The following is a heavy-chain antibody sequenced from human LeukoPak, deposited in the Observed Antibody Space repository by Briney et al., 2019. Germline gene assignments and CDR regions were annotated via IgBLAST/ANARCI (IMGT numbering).Heavy chain of an antibody. CDR2: ISYDGSNK. Sequence: GESLTLSCAASGFTFSSYAMHWVRQPPGKGLEWVGVISYDGSNKYSANSVKGRFTISRDNSKNTLYLQMNRLRAEDTAVYCCARDLLRYFDYWGQGTLVTVSS. CDR3: ARDLLRYFDY. J-gene: IGHJ4*02. V-gene: IGHV3-30*01. D-gene: IGHD3-9*01. CDR1: GFTFSSYA.